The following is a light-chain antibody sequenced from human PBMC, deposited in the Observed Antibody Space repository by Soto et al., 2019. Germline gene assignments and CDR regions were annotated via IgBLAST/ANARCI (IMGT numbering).Light chain of an antibody. Sequence: QSALTQPASVSGSPGQSITISCTGTSIDGGGYNYVSWYQHHPAKAPKLMIYDVSYRPSGVSNRFSGSKSGNTASLTISGLQAEDEADYSCSSYTGSSTMVVFGGGTKLTV. CDR1: SIDGGGYNY. CDR3: SSYTGSSTMVV. J-gene: IGLJ3*02. CDR2: DVS. V-gene: IGLV2-14*01.